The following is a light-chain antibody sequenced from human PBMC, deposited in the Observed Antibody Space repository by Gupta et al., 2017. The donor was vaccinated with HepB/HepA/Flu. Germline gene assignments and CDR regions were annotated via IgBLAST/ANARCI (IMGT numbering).Light chain of an antibody. CDR3: QQYSNWPWT. CDR2: GAS. CDR1: QSVSSN. Sequence: EIVMTQSPATLSVSPGERATLSCRASQSVSSNFAWYQQNPGQAPRLLIYGASTRAPGIPARFSGSGSETEFTLTISSLQSEDFAVYYCQQYSNWPWTFGQETKVEIK. V-gene: IGKV3-15*01. J-gene: IGKJ1*01.